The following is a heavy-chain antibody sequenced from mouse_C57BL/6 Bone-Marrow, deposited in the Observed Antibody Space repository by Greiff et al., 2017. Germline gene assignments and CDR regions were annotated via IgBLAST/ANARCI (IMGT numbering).Heavy chain of an antibody. J-gene: IGHJ4*01. CDR1: GYSFTDYN. CDR2: INPNYGTT. V-gene: IGHV1-39*01. CDR3: ARKWTTVVADYAMDY. D-gene: IGHD1-1*01. Sequence: QLQESGPELVKPGASVKISCKASGYSFTDYNMNWVKQSNGKSLEWIGVINPNYGTTSYNQKFKGKATLTVDQSSSTAYMQLNSLASEDSAVYYCARKWTTVVADYAMDYWGQGTSVTGSS.